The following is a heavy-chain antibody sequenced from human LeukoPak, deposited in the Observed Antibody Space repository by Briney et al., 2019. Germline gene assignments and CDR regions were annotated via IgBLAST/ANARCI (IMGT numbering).Heavy chain of an antibody. CDR2: IGTAGDT. Sequence: PGGSLRLSCAASGFTFSSYDMHWVRQATGKGLEWVSAIGTAGDTYYPGSVKGRFTISRENAKNSLYLQMNSLRAGDTAVYYCARETREGYFDYWGQGTLATVSS. CDR3: ARETREGYFDY. CDR1: GFTFSSYD. J-gene: IGHJ4*02. D-gene: IGHD1-26*01. V-gene: IGHV3-13*01.